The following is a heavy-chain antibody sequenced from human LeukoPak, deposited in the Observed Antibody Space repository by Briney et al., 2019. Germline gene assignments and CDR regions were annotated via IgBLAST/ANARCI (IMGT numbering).Heavy chain of an antibody. CDR2: INHSGST. CDR1: AGSFSGYY. V-gene: IGHV4-34*01. Sequence: SETLSLTCAVYAGSFSGYYWSWIRQPPGKGLEWIGEINHSGSTNYNPSLKSRVTISVDTSKNQFSLKLTSVTAADTAVYYCARFPKTGDGYWGQGTLVTVPS. D-gene: IGHD2-21*02. CDR3: ARFPKTGDGY. J-gene: IGHJ4*02.